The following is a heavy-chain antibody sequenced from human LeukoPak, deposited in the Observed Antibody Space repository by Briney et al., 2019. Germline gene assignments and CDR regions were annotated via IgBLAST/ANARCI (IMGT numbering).Heavy chain of an antibody. CDR2: IYYSGST. CDR3: AGWSFYYYGMDV. Sequence: PSETLSLTCTVSGGSISSYYWSWIRQPPGKGLEWIGYIYYSGSTNYNPSLKSRVTISVDTSKNQFSLKLSSVTAADTAVYYGAGWSFYYYGMDVWGQGTTVTVSS. V-gene: IGHV4-59*01. CDR1: GGSISSYY. D-gene: IGHD3-10*01. J-gene: IGHJ6*02.